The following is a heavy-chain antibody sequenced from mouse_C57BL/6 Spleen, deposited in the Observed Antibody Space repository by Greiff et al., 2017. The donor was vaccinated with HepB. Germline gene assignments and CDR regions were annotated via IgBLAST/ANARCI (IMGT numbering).Heavy chain of an antibody. V-gene: IGHV1-54*01. Sequence: VQLQESGAELVRPGTSVKVSCKASGYAFTNYLIEWVKQRPGQGLEWIGVINPGSGGTNYNEKFKGKATLTADKSSSTAYMQLSSLTSEDSAVYFCARKSHYYGSIDYWGQGTTLTVSS. CDR1: GYAFTNYL. CDR2: INPGSGGT. CDR3: ARKSHYYGSIDY. J-gene: IGHJ2*01. D-gene: IGHD1-1*01.